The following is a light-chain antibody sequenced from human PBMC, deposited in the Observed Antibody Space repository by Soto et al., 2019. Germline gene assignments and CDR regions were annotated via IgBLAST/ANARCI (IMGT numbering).Light chain of an antibody. CDR2: GAS. V-gene: IGKV3-15*01. J-gene: IGKJ1*01. CDR1: QSVSID. Sequence: EIVLTQSPATLSVSPGDTATLSCSASQSVSIDVAWYQQKPGQAPRLLIYGASTMATGIPARFSGSGSGTEFRLTISSLQSEDFAVYYCQQYNNWPPWTFGQGTKVAIK. CDR3: QQYNNWPPWT.